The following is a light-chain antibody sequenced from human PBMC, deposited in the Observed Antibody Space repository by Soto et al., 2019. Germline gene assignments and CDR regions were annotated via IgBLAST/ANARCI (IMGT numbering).Light chain of an antibody. V-gene: IGKV1-39*01. CDR1: QTISRY. Sequence: IKLTPPPSSLTSSVEDRVTITFRASQTISRYLNWYQQRPETAPILLIYSASSLQSGVPSRFSGSGSGTDFTLTISSLQPEDFAPYYCQQSYFTPVTFGQGTKVDVK. CDR3: QQSYFTPVT. J-gene: IGKJ1*01. CDR2: SAS.